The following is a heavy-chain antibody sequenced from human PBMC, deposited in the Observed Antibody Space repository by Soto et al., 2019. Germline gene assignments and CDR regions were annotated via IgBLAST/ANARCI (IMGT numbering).Heavy chain of an antibody. D-gene: IGHD1-7*01. V-gene: IGHV1-2*02. J-gene: IGHJ3*01. CDR3: ARERHLNSPSDAFDL. Sequence: QVHLVQSGAEVKKPGASVKVSCMASGYNFIAQNIHWVRQAPGLGLEWMGKMNPSSGGSDYAQAFQGRVTVTRDTTISTVDMELTSLKSNDTAVYYCARERHLNSPSDAFDLWGQGTMVIVSS. CDR1: GYNFIAQN. CDR2: MNPSSGGS.